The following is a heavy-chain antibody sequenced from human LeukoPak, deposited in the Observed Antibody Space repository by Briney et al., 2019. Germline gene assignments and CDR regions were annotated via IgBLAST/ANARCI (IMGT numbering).Heavy chain of an antibody. CDR2: VHRSGST. V-gene: IGHV4-4*07. J-gene: IGHJ4*02. CDR3: AREAVGYGSGSHDY. Sequence: SETLSLTCTVSGAYIGSFYWSWIRQPAGKGLEWIGRVHRSGSTNYIPSMKSRVTMSVDTSKNQLSLKLNTVTAADTAMYYCAREAVGYGSGSHDYWGQGILVTVSS. D-gene: IGHD3-10*01. CDR1: GAYIGSFY.